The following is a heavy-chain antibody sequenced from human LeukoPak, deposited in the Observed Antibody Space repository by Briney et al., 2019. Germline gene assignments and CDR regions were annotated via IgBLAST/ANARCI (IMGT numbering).Heavy chain of an antibody. J-gene: IGHJ4*02. CDR3: ATPIYGDYVDY. CDR1: GYTFTSYG. D-gene: IGHD4-17*01. V-gene: IGHV1-69-2*01. Sequence: APVKVSCKASGYTFTSYGISWVRQAPEQGLEWMGLVDPEDGETIYAEKFQARVTITADTSTDTAYMELHSLRSEGTALYYCATPIYGDYVDYWGQGTLVTVSS. CDR2: VDPEDGET.